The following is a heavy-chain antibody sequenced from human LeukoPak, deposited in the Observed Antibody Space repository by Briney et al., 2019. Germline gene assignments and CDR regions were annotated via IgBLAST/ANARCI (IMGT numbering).Heavy chain of an antibody. Sequence: GGSLRLSCAASGFAFSSYSMNWVRQAPGKGLEWISYISRSISTIYYAESVKGRFIISRDNAKNSLFLQMNSLRDEDTAVYYCARETSSGWYIPLWGQGTLVTVSP. CDR2: ISRSISTI. J-gene: IGHJ4*02. CDR3: ARETSSGWYIPL. V-gene: IGHV3-48*02. CDR1: GFAFSSYS. D-gene: IGHD6-19*01.